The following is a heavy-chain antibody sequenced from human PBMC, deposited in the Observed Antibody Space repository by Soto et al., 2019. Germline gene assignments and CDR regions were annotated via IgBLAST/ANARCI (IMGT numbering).Heavy chain of an antibody. Sequence: QVQLQHSGPGLVRPSETLSLSCSVSGASVSSYYWSWVRQPPGKGLEWIGYIYYIGAYNYNPSLKSRVTISVDTSKNQFSLKLTSVTAADTAVYYCARTPETRDWLDPWGQGPLVTVSS. D-gene: IGHD1-7*01. CDR1: GASVSSYY. J-gene: IGHJ5*02. V-gene: IGHV4-59*02. CDR2: IYYIGAY. CDR3: ARTPETRDWLDP.